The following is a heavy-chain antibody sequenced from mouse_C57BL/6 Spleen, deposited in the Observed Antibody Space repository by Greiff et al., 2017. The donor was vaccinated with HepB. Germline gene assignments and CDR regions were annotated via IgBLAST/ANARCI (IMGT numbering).Heavy chain of an antibody. Sequence: VQGVESGPELVKPGASVKISCKASGYAFSSSWMNWVKQRPGKGLEWIGRIYPGDGDTNYNGKFKGKATLTADKSSSTAYMQLSSLTSEDSAVYFCARSDYAMDYWGQGTSVTVSS. CDR1: GYAFSSSW. CDR3: ARSDYAMDY. V-gene: IGHV1-82*01. J-gene: IGHJ4*01. CDR2: IYPGDGDT.